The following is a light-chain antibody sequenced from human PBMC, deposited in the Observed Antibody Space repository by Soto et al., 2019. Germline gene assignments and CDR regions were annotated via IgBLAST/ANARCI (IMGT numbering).Light chain of an antibody. V-gene: IGKV3-15*01. Sequence: EIVMTQSPATLSVSPGERATLSCRASQSVSGNLAWYQQKPGQAPRLLIYGASTRATGIPARFSGSGSGAEFTLTISSLQSEDFAVYYCQQYNNWPRTFGQGTKVEIK. J-gene: IGKJ1*01. CDR3: QQYNNWPRT. CDR2: GAS. CDR1: QSVSGN.